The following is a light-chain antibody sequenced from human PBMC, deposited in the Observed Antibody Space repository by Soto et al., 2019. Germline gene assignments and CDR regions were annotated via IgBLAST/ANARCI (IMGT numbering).Light chain of an antibody. CDR3: QHRAGWPPALT. J-gene: IGKJ4*01. V-gene: IGKV3-11*01. CDR1: QSVSSY. CDR2: DAS. Sequence: EIVLTQSPATLSLSPGERATLSCRASQSVSSYLAWYQQKPGQAPRLLIYDASNRATGIPARFSGSGSGTDFTLTISSLEPEDFAVYFCQHRAGWPPALTFGGGTKVEIK.